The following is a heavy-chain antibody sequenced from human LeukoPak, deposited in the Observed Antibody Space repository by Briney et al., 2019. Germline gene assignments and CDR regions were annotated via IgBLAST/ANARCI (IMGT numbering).Heavy chain of an antibody. J-gene: IGHJ4*02. Sequence: GGSLRLSCAASGFTFSSYSMNWVRQAPGKGLEWVSSISSSSSYIYYADSVKGRFTISRDNAKKSLYLQMNSLRAEDTAVYYCARGDVGLLDYWGQGTLVTVSS. V-gene: IGHV3-21*01. CDR1: GFTFSSYS. CDR2: ISSSSSYI. D-gene: IGHD1-26*01. CDR3: ARGDVGLLDY.